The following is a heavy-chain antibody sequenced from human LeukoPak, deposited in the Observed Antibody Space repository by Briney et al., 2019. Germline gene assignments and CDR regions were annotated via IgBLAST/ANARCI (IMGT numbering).Heavy chain of an antibody. Sequence: SVKVSCKASGGTFSSYAISWVRQAPGQGLEWMGGIIPIFGTANYAQKFQGRVTITADESTSTAYMELSSLKSEDTAVYYCARGGGYVLASFDYWGQGTLVTVSP. V-gene: IGHV1-69*13. CDR1: GGTFSSYA. CDR2: IIPIFGTA. CDR3: ARGGGYVLASFDY. J-gene: IGHJ4*02. D-gene: IGHD5-12*01.